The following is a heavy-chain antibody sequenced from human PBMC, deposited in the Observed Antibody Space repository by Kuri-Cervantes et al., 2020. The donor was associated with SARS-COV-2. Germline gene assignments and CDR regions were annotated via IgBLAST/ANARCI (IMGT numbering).Heavy chain of an antibody. Sequence: LRLSCTVSGGPISSGGYYWSWIRQHPGKGLEWIGYIYYSGSTYYNPSLKSRVTISVDTSKNQFSLKLSSVTAADTAVYYCARGGTTTGHDNDAFDIWGQGTMVTVSS. CDR2: IYYSGST. CDR1: GGPISSGGYY. D-gene: IGHD4-17*01. V-gene: IGHV4-31*03. J-gene: IGHJ3*02. CDR3: ARGGTTTGHDNDAFDI.